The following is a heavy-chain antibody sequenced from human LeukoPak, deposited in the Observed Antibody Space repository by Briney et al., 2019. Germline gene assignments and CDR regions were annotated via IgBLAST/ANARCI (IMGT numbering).Heavy chain of an antibody. V-gene: IGHV4-39*07. Sequence: SETLSLTCTVSGGSISSSYYYWGWIRQPPGKGLEWIGSIYSSGSTYYNPSLKSRVTISVDTSKNQFSLKLSSVTAADTAVYYCARGPYYDSSGYFIYWGQGTLVTVSS. CDR1: GGSISSSYYY. D-gene: IGHD3-22*01. CDR3: ARGPYYDSSGYFIY. J-gene: IGHJ4*02. CDR2: IYSSGST.